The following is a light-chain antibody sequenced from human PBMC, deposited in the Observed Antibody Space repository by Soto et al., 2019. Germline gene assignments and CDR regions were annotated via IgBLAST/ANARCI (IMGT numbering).Light chain of an antibody. J-gene: IGLJ2*01. CDR2: EVS. Sequence: QSALTQPPSASGSPGQSVTISCTGTSSDVGGYNYVSWYQQLPGKAPKLMISEVSKRPSGVPDRFSGSKSGNTASLTVSGLQAEDEDDYYCSSFAGNNNLVFGGGTKLTVL. CDR1: SSDVGGYNY. CDR3: SSFAGNNNLV. V-gene: IGLV2-8*01.